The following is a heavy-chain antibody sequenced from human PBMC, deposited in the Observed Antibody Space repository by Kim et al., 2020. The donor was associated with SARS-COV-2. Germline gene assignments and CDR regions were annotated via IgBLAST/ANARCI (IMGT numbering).Heavy chain of an antibody. V-gene: IGHV3-23*01. J-gene: IGHJ4*02. Sequence: GGSLRLSCAASGFTFSTYAMTWVRQAPGKGLEWVSAFSGSGPDAYYADSVKGRFTISRDNSKNTLYLQMNSLRAEDTAVYYCTGDSPASKGDSWGQGTLVTVSS. CDR1: GFTFSTYA. CDR3: TGDSPASKGDS. CDR2: FSGSGPDA. D-gene: IGHD2-2*01.